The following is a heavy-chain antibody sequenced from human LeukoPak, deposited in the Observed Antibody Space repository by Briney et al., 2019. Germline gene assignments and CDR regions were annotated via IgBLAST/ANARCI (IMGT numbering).Heavy chain of an antibody. J-gene: IGHJ4*02. CDR3: ARGPGGFWSGYYKD. CDR2: INHSGST. CDR1: GGPFSGYY. V-gene: IGHV4-34*01. Sequence: SETLSLTCAIYGGPFSGYYWSWIRQPPGKGLEWIGEINHSGSTNYNPSLKSRVTISVDTSKNQFSLKLSSVTAADTAVYYCARGPGGFWSGYYKDWGQGTLVTVSS. D-gene: IGHD3-3*01.